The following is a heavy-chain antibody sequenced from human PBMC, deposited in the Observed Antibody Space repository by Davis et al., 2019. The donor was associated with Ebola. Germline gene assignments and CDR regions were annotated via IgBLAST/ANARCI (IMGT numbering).Heavy chain of an antibody. J-gene: IGHJ4*02. CDR1: GVTFSSSS. Sequence: GGSLRLSCAASGVTFSSSSMNCVRQAPGKGLERVPSISSSITTIYYADSVKGRFTISRDNAKNSLYLQVKRLRDEDTAVYYCARDRIRGIIAARPGTALAGGFDYWGRGTLVTVSS. CDR3: ARDRIRGIIAARPGTALAGGFDY. V-gene: IGHV3-48*02. CDR2: ISSSITTI. D-gene: IGHD6-6*01.